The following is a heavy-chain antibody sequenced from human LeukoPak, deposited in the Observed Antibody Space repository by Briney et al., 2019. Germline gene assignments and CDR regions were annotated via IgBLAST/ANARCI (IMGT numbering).Heavy chain of an antibody. CDR1: GFTFSSYA. CDR2: ISKSGDHT. D-gene: IGHD3-16*01. J-gene: IGHJ6*02. V-gene: IGHV3-23*01. CDR3: ATSWGPDTSAFRWGRDGMDV. Sequence: GGSLRLSCAASGFTFSSYAMSWVRQAPGKGLEWVSAISKSGDHTYYAASAKGRFTIYRDNSKNTQYLQMNSLRAEDTAVYYCATSWGPDTSAFRWGRDGMDVWGQGTTVIVS.